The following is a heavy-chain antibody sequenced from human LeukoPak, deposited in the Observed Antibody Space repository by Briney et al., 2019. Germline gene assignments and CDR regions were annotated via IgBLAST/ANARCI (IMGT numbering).Heavy chain of an antibody. CDR2: IYYSGSA. CDR3: ARDIRSGSYSDF. CDR1: GDSISRSSYY. V-gene: IGHV4-39*07. Sequence: SETLSLTCTVSGDSISRSSYYWGWIRQSPGRGLEWIGSIYYSGSADYNPSLKSRVTLSVDTSKNQFSLKVSSVTAADTAVYYCARDIRSGSYSDFWGQGTLVTVSS. D-gene: IGHD1-26*01. J-gene: IGHJ4*02.